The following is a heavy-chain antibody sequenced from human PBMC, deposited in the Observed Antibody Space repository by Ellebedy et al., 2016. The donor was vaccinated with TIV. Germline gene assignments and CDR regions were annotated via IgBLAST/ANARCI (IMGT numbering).Heavy chain of an antibody. CDR3: ASRPNGDYHFLDY. CDR1: GFTFSSYG. D-gene: IGHD4-17*01. V-gene: IGHV3-74*01. CDR2: ITTDGSST. Sequence: GESLKISCAASGFTFSSYGMHWVRQAPGKGLVWVSRITTDGSSTTYADSVKGRFTISRDNSKNTLYLQMNSLRVEDTAVYYCASRPNGDYHFLDYWGQGNLVTVSS. J-gene: IGHJ4*02.